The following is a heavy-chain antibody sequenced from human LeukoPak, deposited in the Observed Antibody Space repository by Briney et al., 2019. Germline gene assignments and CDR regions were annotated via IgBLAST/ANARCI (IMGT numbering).Heavy chain of an antibody. V-gene: IGHV3-7*01. CDR2: IKQDGSEK. D-gene: IGHD2-8*01. CDR1: GFTFSSYW. J-gene: IGHJ6*02. CDR3: ARDGYCTNGVCYWVMDV. Sequence: PGGSLRLSCAASGFTFSSYWMSWVRQAPGKGLEWVANIKQDGSEKYYVDSVKGRFTISRDNAKNSLYLQMNSLRAEDTAVYYCARDGYCTNGVCYWVMDVWGQGTTVTVSS.